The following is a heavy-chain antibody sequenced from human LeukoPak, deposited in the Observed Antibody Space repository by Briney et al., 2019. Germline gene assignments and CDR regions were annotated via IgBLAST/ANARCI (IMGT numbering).Heavy chain of an antibody. CDR1: GGTFSSYA. CDR3: ARDSSEFRSLIPH. CDR2: IIPIFGTA. Sequence: SVKVSCKASGGTFSSYAISWVRQAPGQGLEWMGGIIPIFGTAKYAQKFQGRVTITADESTSTAYMELSSLRSEDTAVYYCARDSSEFRSLIPHWGQGTLVTVSS. J-gene: IGHJ1*01. D-gene: IGHD3-3*01. V-gene: IGHV1-69*13.